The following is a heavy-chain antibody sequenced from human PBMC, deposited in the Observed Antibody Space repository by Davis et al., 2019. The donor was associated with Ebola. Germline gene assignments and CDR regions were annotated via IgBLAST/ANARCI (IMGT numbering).Heavy chain of an antibody. J-gene: IGHJ5*02. D-gene: IGHD3-3*01. CDR1: GGSISSYY. CDR2: IYYSGST. Sequence: SETLSLTCTVSGGSISSYYCSWIWQPPGQGLEWIGYIYYSGSTNYNPALKRRVTISVDTSKNQFSLKLSSVTAADTAVYYCARQYYAFWSGYYTGFWFDPWRQGTLVTVSS. V-gene: IGHV4-59*08. CDR3: ARQYYAFWSGYYTGFWFDP.